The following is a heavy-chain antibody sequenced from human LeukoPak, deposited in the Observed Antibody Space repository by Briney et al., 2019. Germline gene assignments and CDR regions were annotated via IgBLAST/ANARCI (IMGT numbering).Heavy chain of an antibody. CDR2: IIPIFGTA. CDR3: ARGGGEIAARPRSYYYYYMDV. D-gene: IGHD6-6*01. V-gene: IGHV1-69*05. CDR1: GGTFSSYA. J-gene: IGHJ6*03. Sequence: GSSVKVSCKATGGTFSSYAISWVRQAPGQGLEWMGGIIPIFGTANYAQKLQGRVTITTDESTRTAYIELSSLRSEDTAVYYCARGGGEIAARPRSYYYYYMDVWGKGTTVTVSS.